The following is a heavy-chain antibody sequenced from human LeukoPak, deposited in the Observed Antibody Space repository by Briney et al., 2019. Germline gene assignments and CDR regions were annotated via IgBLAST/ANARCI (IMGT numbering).Heavy chain of an antibody. J-gene: IGHJ4*02. Sequence: GGSLRLSCAASGFTFSTYNMNWVRQAPGKGLEWVSSITSSSSYTFYADSVKGQFTISRDNAKNSLYLQINSLRAEDTAIYYCARDRSSGWNKYFDCWGQGTLVTVSS. D-gene: IGHD6-19*01. CDR1: GFTFSTYN. CDR2: ITSSSSYT. V-gene: IGHV3-21*01. CDR3: ARDRSSGWNKYFDC.